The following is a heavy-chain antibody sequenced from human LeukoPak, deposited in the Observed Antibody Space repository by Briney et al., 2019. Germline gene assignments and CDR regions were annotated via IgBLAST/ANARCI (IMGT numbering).Heavy chain of an antibody. CDR2: IYDSGST. D-gene: IGHD4-17*01. CDR1: GGSVSSLY. V-gene: IGHV4-59*08. CDR3: ARHSVYGYYADY. Sequence: PSETLSLTCTLSGGSVSSLYWSWIRQPPGKGLEWIGYIYDSGSTNYNPSLKSRVTISVDTSKNQFSLKLSSVTAADTAVYYCARHSVYGYYADYWGQGTLVTVSS. J-gene: IGHJ4*02.